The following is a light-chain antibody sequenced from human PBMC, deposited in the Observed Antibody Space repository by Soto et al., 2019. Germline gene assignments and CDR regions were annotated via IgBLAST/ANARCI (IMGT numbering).Light chain of an antibody. V-gene: IGLV2-14*01. Sequence: QSVLTQPASVSGSPGQSITISCTGTSSDVGGYNFVSWYQQHPDKAPKLMIYDVTNRPSGVSNRFSGSKSGNTASLTISGLQAEDEADYYCISYTSSSTVVFGGGTKVTVL. CDR3: ISYTSSSTVV. J-gene: IGLJ2*01. CDR2: DVT. CDR1: SSDVGGYNF.